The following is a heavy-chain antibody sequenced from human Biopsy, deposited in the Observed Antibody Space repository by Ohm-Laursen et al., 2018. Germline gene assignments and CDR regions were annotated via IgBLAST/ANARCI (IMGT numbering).Heavy chain of an antibody. CDR3: ARNTGWYGDLYYFDY. V-gene: IGHV1-46*03. D-gene: IGHD6-19*01. CDR1: GGTFSNYA. J-gene: IGHJ4*02. Sequence: SSVKVSCKASGGTFSNYAISWVRQAPGQGLEWMGMINPSGSTTSYPQIFQGRVTMTRDTSKSTVYMELSSLRSADTAVYFCARNTGWYGDLYYFDYWGQGTLITVSS. CDR2: INPSGSTT.